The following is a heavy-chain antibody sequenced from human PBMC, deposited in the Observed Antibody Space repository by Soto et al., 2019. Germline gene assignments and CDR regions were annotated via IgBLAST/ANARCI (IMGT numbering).Heavy chain of an antibody. CDR3: TRSPRSITGTPTGGAQNDY. CDR1: GFSFFSYT. D-gene: IGHD1-7*01. V-gene: IGHV3-21*01. CDR2: ISSDNKYI. Sequence: GGSLRLSCAGAGFSFFSYTMTWVRQSPGKGLEWVSSISSDNKYIYYADSVKGRFTISRDNAKSSLFLQMNSLRADDTAVYYCTRSPRSITGTPTGGAQNDYWGQGALVTVSS. J-gene: IGHJ4*02.